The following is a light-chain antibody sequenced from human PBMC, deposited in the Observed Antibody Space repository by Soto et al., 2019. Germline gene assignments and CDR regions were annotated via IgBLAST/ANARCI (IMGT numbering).Light chain of an antibody. CDR3: AAWDDSLNGPV. CDR2: ITD. J-gene: IGLJ2*01. CDR1: ASNIGSNT. V-gene: IGLV1-44*01. Sequence: QAVVTQPPSASGTPGQRVTISCSGGASNIGSNTVSWYQQLPGTAPKLLIYITDQRPSGVPDRFSGSKSGTSASLAISGLQSEDEADYYCAAWDDSLNGPVFGGGTKLTVL.